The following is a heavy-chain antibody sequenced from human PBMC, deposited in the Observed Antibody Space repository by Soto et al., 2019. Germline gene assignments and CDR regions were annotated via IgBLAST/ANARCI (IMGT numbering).Heavy chain of an antibody. CDR2: MYDSGST. J-gene: IGHJ4*02. CDR1: GVSITSYY. CDR3: ARHMGRSPIFDS. D-gene: IGHD1-26*01. Sequence: SETLSLTCTVSGVSITSYYWSWIRQPPGKGLEWIGYMYDSGSTNYSPSLKSRVAISVDTSKKQFSLKLNSVTAADTAIYYCARHMGRSPIFDSWGQGTLVTVSS. V-gene: IGHV4-59*01.